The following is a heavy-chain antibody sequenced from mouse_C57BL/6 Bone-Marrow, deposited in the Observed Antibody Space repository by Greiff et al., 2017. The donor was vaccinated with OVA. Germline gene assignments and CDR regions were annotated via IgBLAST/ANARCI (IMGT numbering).Heavy chain of an antibody. V-gene: IGHV1-15*01. CDR1: GYTFTDSE. CDR2: IDPETGGT. D-gene: IGHD2-5*01. Sequence: VNLVESGAELVRPGASVTLSCKASGYTFTDSEMHWVKQTPVHGLEWIGAIDPETGGTAYNQKFKGKAILTADKSSSTAYMELRSLTSEDSAVYYCTRGYSNYYAMDYWGQGTSVTVSS. CDR3: TRGYSNYYAMDY. J-gene: IGHJ4*01.